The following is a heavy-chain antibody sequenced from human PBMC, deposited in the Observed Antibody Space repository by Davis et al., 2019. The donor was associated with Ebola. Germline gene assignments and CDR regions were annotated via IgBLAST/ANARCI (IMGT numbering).Heavy chain of an antibody. CDR1: GFTFSTYG. D-gene: IGHD4-17*01. CDR3: ARAGDYGWYYYGMDV. CDR2: IWYDGSNK. V-gene: IGHV3-33*01. Sequence: GESLKISCAASGFTFSTYGMHWVRQAPGKGLEWVALIWYDGSNKYYADSVKGRFTISRDNSKNTLYLQMNSLRAEDTAVYYCARAGDYGWYYYGMDVWGQGTTVTVPS. J-gene: IGHJ6*02.